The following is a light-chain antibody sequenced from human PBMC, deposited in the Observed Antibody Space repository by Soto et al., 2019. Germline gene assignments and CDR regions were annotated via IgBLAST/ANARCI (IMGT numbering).Light chain of an antibody. CDR2: DVR. Sequence: QSALTQPASVSGSPGQSITISCTGTSSDVGGYNYVSWYQQSPGKAPKLMIYDVRNRPSGVSNRFSGSKSGNTASLTISGLLSEDEADYYCCSYTSSDTVLFGGGTKLTVL. V-gene: IGLV2-14*01. CDR1: SSDVGGYNY. CDR3: CSYTSSDTVL. J-gene: IGLJ2*01.